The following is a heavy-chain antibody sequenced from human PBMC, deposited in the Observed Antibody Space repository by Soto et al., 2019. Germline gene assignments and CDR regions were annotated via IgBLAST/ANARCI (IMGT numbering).Heavy chain of an antibody. CDR1: GGSLSSYY. CDR3: GTVRPSGYVLS. V-gene: IGHV4-59*01. CDR2: VYFSVNT. Sequence: XETLSLAFTVSGGSLSSYYWTWIRQSPGKGLEWIGYVYFSVNTNYNPSLKSRVAISIDTSKNQFSLRLASVTAADTAFYYCGTVRPSGYVLSWGQGTLVTVSS. J-gene: IGHJ4*02. D-gene: IGHD6-25*01.